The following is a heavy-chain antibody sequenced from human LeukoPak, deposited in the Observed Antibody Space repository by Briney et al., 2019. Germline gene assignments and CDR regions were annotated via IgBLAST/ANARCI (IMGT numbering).Heavy chain of an antibody. J-gene: IGHJ4*02. D-gene: IGHD2-15*01. V-gene: IGHV1-18*01. CDR1: GYTLTRYV. CDR2: ISAYNCNT. CDR3: ARELEGNAARSIVVVVAATLYDY. Sequence: ASVNVSFKACGYTLTRYVISWVRQAPGQGLEWMGWISAYNCNTNYAQKLQGRVTMTTDTSTSTACMELRSLGSDNTVVYYCARELEGNAARSIVVVVAATLYDYWGRGTLVTVSS.